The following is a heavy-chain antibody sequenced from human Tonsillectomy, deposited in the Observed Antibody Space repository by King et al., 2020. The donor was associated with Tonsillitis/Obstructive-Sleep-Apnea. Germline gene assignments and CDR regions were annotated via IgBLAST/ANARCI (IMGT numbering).Heavy chain of an antibody. V-gene: IGHV3-49*04. D-gene: IGHD4-23*01. J-gene: IGHJ4*02. Sequence: EVQLVESGGGLVQPGRSLRLSCTASGFTFTDYVMNWVRQAPGKGLEWVGFIGSKAYAGTTEYAASVKGRFIISRDDSKSIAYLQMNSLKTEDTAVYYCTSNLGGNPLDYWGQGTLVTVSS. CDR3: TSNLGGNPLDY. CDR1: GFTFTDYV. CDR2: IGSKAYAGTT.